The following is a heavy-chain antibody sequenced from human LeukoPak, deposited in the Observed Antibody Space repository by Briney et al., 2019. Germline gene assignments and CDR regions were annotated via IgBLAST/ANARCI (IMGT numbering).Heavy chain of an antibody. CDR3: ARGRYYYGSGSYRSAVASFDY. J-gene: IGHJ4*02. D-gene: IGHD3-10*01. Sequence: SETLSLTCAVYSGSFSGYYWSWIRQPPGKGLEWIGEINHSGSTNYNPSLKSRVTISVDTSKNQFSLKLSSVTAADTAVYYCARGRYYYGSGSYRSAVASFDYWGQGTLVTVSS. CDR1: SGSFSGYY. CDR2: INHSGST. V-gene: IGHV4-34*01.